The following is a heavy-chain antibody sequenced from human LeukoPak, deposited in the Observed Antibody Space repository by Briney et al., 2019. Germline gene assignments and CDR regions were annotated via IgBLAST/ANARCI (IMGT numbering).Heavy chain of an antibody. CDR1: GFTFSTYA. V-gene: IGHV3-30-3*01. D-gene: IGHD5-12*01. CDR2: ISYDGSNK. CDR3: ARDSATYYYSYAMDV. Sequence: GGSLRLSCAASGFTFSTYAMHCVRQAPGKGLEWVAVISYDGSNKYYADSVKGRFIISRDNSKNTLYLQMNSLRAEDTAVFYCARDSATYYYSYAMDVWGQGTTVTVSS. J-gene: IGHJ6*02.